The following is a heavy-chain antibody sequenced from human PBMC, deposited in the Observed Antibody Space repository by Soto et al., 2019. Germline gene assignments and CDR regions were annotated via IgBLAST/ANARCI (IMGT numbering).Heavy chain of an antibody. CDR3: ARGVFYYYGSSGYSPDY. J-gene: IGHJ4*02. V-gene: IGHV3-30-3*01. Sequence: QVQLVESGGGVVQPGRSLRLSCEGSGFTSSSYVMHWVRQAPGKGLEWVALISFDGSKKNYADSVKGRFTISRDNSKNMMYLQMNSLRPEDTAVYYCARGVFYYYGSSGYSPDYWGQGTLVTVAS. CDR2: ISFDGSKK. D-gene: IGHD3-22*01. CDR1: GFTSSSYV.